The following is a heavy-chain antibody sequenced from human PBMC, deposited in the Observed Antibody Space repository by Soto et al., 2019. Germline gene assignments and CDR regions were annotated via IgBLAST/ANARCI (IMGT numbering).Heavy chain of an antibody. CDR1: GGSVSSASYY. V-gene: IGHV4-61*01. J-gene: IGHJ4*02. D-gene: IGHD3-22*01. CDR2: IYYSGST. Sequence: SETLSLTCTVSGGSVSSASYYWSWIPQPPGKGLEWIGYIYYSGSTNYNPSLKSRVTISVDTSKNQFSLKLSSVTAADTAVYYCARSSLYYYDSSGYYPSVLDYWGQGTLVTVSS. CDR3: ARSSLYYYDSSGYYPSVLDY.